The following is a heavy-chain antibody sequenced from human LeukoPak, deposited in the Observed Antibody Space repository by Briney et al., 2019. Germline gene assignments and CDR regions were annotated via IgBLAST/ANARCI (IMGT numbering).Heavy chain of an antibody. CDR2: INHSGST. D-gene: IGHD3-3*01. J-gene: IGHJ5*02. CDR1: GGSFSGYY. Sequence: SETLSLTCAVYGGSFSGYYWSWIRQPPGKGLEWIGEINHSGSTNYNPSLKSRVTISVDTSKNQFSLKLSSVTAADTAVYYCAREEWLSRYSWFDPWGQGTLVTVSS. V-gene: IGHV4-34*01. CDR3: AREEWLSRYSWFDP.